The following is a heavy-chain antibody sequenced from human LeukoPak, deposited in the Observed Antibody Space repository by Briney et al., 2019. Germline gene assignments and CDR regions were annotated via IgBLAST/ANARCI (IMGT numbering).Heavy chain of an antibody. Sequence: GGSLRLPCAASGFTFSDYYMSWIRQAPGKGLEWVSYISSSSYANYADSVKGRFTISRDNAKNSLYLQMNSLRAEDTAVYYCARDYPYDILTGYSAGAFDIWGQGTMVTVSS. CDR2: ISSSSYA. V-gene: IGHV3-11*05. J-gene: IGHJ3*02. CDR1: GFTFSDYY. D-gene: IGHD3-9*01. CDR3: ARDYPYDILTGYSAGAFDI.